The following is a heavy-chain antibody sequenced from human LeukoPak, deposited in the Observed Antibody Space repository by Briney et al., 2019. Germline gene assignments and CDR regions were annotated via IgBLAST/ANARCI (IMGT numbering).Heavy chain of an antibody. D-gene: IGHD4-23*01. CDR1: GYTFTDYY. CDR3: ARNYGRNSRYFDY. CDR2: IGPTSGGT. Sequence: ASVKVSCKASGYTFTDYYIHWVRQAPGQGLEWMGWIGPTSGGTNYAQKFQGRVTMTRDTSINSAYLELSRLTSDDTAVFYCARNYGRNSRYFDYWGQETLVTVSS. V-gene: IGHV1-2*02. J-gene: IGHJ4*02.